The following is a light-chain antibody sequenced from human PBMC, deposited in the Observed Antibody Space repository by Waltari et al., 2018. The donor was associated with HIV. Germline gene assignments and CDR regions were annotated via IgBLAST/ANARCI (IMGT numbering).Light chain of an antibody. CDR1: QKINRY. CDR2: GGS. CDR3: QQSYGAPFT. Sequence: IQLTKSPSALSASVGDTATITCRASQKINRYLNWYQKKVGEPPKLLVYGGSSLQRGVPARFRGSGSGSEYILTISNLQSDDFASYFCQQSYGAPFTFGPGSTL. V-gene: IGKV1-39*01. J-gene: IGKJ3*01.